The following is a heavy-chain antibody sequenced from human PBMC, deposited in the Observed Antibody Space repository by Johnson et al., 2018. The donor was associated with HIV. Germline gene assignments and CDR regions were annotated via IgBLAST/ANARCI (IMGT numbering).Heavy chain of an antibody. Sequence: QLVESGGGVVQPGRSLRLSCAASGFTFDDYAMHWVRQAPGKGLEWVSGISWNSGSIGYADSVKGRFTISRDNAKNSLYLQMNSLRAEDTALYYCAKDTVVYYGSGREGAFDIWGQGTMVTVSS. J-gene: IGHJ3*02. CDR2: ISWNSGSI. CDR1: GFTFDDYA. CDR3: AKDTVVYYGSGREGAFDI. D-gene: IGHD3-10*01. V-gene: IGHV3-9*01.